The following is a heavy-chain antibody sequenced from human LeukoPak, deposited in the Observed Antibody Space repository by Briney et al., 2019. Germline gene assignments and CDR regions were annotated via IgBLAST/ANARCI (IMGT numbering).Heavy chain of an antibody. J-gene: IGHJ3*02. CDR1: GGSISSSSYY. D-gene: IGHD3-22*01. CDR2: IYHSGST. V-gene: IGHV4-39*07. Sequence: SETLSLTCTVSGGSISSSSYYWGWIRQPPGKGLEWIGSIYHSGSTYYNPSLKSRVTISVDTSKNQFSLKLSSVTAADTAVYYCARDYYDSSGYLPEKRAFDIWGQGTMVTVSS. CDR3: ARDYYDSSGYLPEKRAFDI.